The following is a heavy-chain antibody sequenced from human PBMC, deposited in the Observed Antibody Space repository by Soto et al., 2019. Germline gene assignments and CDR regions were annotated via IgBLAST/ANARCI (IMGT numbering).Heavy chain of an antibody. V-gene: IGHV3-23*01. J-gene: IGHJ4*02. D-gene: IGHD6-19*01. CDR2: ISGSGGYT. CDR1: GFTFSSHA. CDR3: ATRAVPSTIQYFGY. Sequence: EVQLLESGGGLVQPGGSLRLSCAASGFTFSSHAMSWVRQGPGKGLEWVSVISGSGGYTYYAGSVKGRFTISRDNSKNTLYLQMNTLRAEDTALYYCATRAVPSTIQYFGYWGQGTLVTASS.